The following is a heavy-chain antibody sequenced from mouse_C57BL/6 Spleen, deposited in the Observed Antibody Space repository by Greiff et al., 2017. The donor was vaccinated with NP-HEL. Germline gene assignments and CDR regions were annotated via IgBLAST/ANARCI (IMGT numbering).Heavy chain of an antibody. CDR3: ATYYGSSYVYGCFDV. J-gene: IGHJ1*03. Sequence: QVHVKQPGAELVKPGASVKMSCKASGYTFTSYWITWVKQRPGQGLEWIGDIYPGSGSTNYNEKFKSKATLTVDTSSSTAYMQLSSLTSEDSAVYYCATYYGSSYVYGCFDVWGTGTTVTVSS. D-gene: IGHD1-1*01. CDR2: IYPGSGST. CDR1: GYTFTSYW. V-gene: IGHV1-55*01.